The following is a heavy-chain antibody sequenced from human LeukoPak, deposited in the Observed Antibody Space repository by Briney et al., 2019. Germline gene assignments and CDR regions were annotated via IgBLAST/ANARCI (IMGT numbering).Heavy chain of an antibody. Sequence: ASVTVSCTTSGYTFTNYYIHWVRQAPGQGLEWMGRIDPNTGGTKSAKNFQGRVTMTRDTSISTAYMALSGLRSDDTAVYYCASLYDIVGTTVDYWGQGTLVTVSS. V-gene: IGHV1-2*06. CDR1: GYTFTNYY. J-gene: IGHJ4*02. CDR2: IDPNTGGT. CDR3: ASLYDIVGTTVDY. D-gene: IGHD1-26*01.